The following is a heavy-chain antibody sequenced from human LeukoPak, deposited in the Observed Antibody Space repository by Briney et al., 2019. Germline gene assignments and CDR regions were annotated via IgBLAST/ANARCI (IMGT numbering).Heavy chain of an antibody. CDR1: GFTFSSYA. CDR3: ARASYSSSWFPTYFDY. J-gene: IGHJ4*02. D-gene: IGHD6-13*01. Sequence: GGSLRLSCAASGFTFSSYAMSWVRQAPGKGLEWVSAISGSGGSTYYADSVKGRFTISRDNSKNTLYLQMNSLRAEDTAVYYCARASYSSSWFPTYFDYWGQGTLVTVSS. CDR2: ISGSGGST. V-gene: IGHV3-23*01.